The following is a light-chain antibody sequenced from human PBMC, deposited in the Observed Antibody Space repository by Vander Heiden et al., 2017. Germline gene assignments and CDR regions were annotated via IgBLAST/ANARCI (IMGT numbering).Light chain of an antibody. CDR3: AAWDDSLNGPV. CDR2: SNN. V-gene: IGLV1-44*01. Sequence: HSVLTQPASASGTPGQRVTSSCSGGSSNIGSNTVNWYQQLPGTAPKLLIYSNNQRPSGVPDRFSGSKSGPSASLAISGLQSEDEADYYCAAWDDSLNGPVFGGGTKLTVL. CDR1: SSNIGSNT. J-gene: IGLJ3*02.